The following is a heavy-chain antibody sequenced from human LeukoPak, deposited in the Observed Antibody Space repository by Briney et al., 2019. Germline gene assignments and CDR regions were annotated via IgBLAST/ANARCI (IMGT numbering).Heavy chain of an antibody. CDR2: IYTSGST. Sequence: PSETLSLTCTVSGGSISSYYWSWIRQPAGRGLEWIERIYTSGSTNYNPSPKSRVTMSVDTSKNQFSLKLSSVTAADKAVYYCATSSSSPFDYWGQGTLGTVSS. CDR1: GGSISSYY. D-gene: IGHD6-6*01. V-gene: IGHV4-4*07. CDR3: ATSSSSPFDY. J-gene: IGHJ4*02.